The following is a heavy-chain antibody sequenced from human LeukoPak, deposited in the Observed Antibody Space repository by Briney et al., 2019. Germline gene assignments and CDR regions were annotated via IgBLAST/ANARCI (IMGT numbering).Heavy chain of an antibody. Sequence: GGSLRLSCAASGFTFSSYSMNWVRQAPGKGLEWVSYISSSSSTIYYADSVKGRFTISRDNAKNSLYLQMNSLRAEDTAVYYCAKNYSNYVGYFDYWGQGTLVTVSS. CDR3: AKNYSNYVGYFDY. V-gene: IGHV3-48*01. CDR2: ISSSSSTI. D-gene: IGHD4-4*01. CDR1: GFTFSSYS. J-gene: IGHJ4*02.